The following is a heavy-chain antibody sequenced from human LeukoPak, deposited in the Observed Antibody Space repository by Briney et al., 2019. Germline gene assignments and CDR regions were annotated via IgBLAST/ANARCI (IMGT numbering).Heavy chain of an antibody. CDR2: ISSSGTNM. J-gene: IGHJ4*02. CDR1: GFTFSDYY. D-gene: IGHD3-22*01. V-gene: IGHV3-11*01. Sequence: GGSLRLSCVASGFTFSDYYMSCIRQAPGKGLEWLSYISSSGTNMYYADSVKGRFTISRDNAKNSLYLQMTSLRAEDTAVYYCERGDHYDGAYWGQGTLVTVSS. CDR3: ERGDHYDGAY.